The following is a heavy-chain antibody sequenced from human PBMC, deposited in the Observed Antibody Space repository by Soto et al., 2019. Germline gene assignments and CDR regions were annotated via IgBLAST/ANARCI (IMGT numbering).Heavy chain of an antibody. V-gene: IGHV1-18*04. CDR2: ITGSNGAT. CDR3: ASDSKWLIIKGNWFDS. Sequence: QVHLVQSGAEVKRPGASVKVSCKFSGYNFIDYGMTWVRQAPGQGLEWMGWITGSNGATNYAQKFQGRVTLTADTSTNTVTMELRSLRKDDTAVYYCASDSKWLIIKGNWFDSWGQGTLVTVSS. J-gene: IGHJ5*01. D-gene: IGHD5-12*01. CDR1: GYNFIDYG.